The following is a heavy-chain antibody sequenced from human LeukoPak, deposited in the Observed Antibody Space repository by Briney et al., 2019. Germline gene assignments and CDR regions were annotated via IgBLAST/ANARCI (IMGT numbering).Heavy chain of an antibody. CDR3: ARGYCSSTSCSMEDYFDY. Sequence: SSETLSLTCAVYGGSFSGYYWSWIRQPPGKGLEWIGEINHSGSTNYNPSLKSRVTISVDRSKNQFSLKLSSVTAADTAVYYCARGYCSSTSCSMEDYFDYWGQGTLVTVSS. V-gene: IGHV4-34*01. J-gene: IGHJ4*02. D-gene: IGHD2-2*01. CDR1: GGSFSGYY. CDR2: INHSGST.